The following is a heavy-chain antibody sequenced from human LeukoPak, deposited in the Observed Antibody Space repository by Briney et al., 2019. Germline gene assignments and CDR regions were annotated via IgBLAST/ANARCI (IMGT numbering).Heavy chain of an antibody. CDR2: IWYDGSNK. D-gene: IGHD6-19*01. Sequence: GRSLRLSCAASGFTFSSYGMHWVRQAPGKGLEWVAVIWYDGSNKYCADSVKGRFTISRDNSKNTLYLQMNSLRAEDTAVYYCAKDLNRIAVAGNFDYWGQGTLVTVSS. J-gene: IGHJ4*02. V-gene: IGHV3-33*06. CDR3: AKDLNRIAVAGNFDY. CDR1: GFTFSSYG.